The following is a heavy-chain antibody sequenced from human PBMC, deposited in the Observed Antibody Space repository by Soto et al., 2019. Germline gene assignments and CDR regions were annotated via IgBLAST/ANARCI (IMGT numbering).Heavy chain of an antibody. Sequence: AALKISCKRCGYSCSSYWIGWVRQMTGKGLKWMGIIYPGDSDTRYSPSFQGQVTISADKSISTAHLQWSSLKASDTALYYCARQNSYGYYYYGLGVWGQGTTGTVAS. J-gene: IGHJ6*02. CDR3: ARQNSYGYYYYGLGV. CDR2: IYPGDSDT. CDR1: GYSCSSYW. V-gene: IGHV5-51*01. D-gene: IGHD5-18*01.